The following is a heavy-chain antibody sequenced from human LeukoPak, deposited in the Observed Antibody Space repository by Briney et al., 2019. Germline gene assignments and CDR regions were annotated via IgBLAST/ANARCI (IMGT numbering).Heavy chain of an antibody. V-gene: IGHV3-48*01. D-gene: IGHD3-10*01. CDR1: GFAFSTYG. CDR3: AKDEAVVRVFDY. J-gene: IGHJ4*02. CDR2: ISSSNTI. Sequence: GGSLRLSCTASGFAFSTYGMNWVRQAPGKGLEWVSYISSSNTIYYADSVKGRFTISRDNAKNSLYLQMTSLRAEDTAVYYCAKDEAVVRVFDYWGQGTLVTVSS.